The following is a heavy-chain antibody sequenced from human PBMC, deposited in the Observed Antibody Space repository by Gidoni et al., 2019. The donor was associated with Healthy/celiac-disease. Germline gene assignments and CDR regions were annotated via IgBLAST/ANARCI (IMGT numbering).Heavy chain of an antibody. J-gene: IGHJ4*02. CDR1: GGSISSYY. CDR3: ARSLTDGYIFFDY. Sequence: QVQLQESGPGLVKPSETLSLTCTVSGGSISSYYWSWIRQPPGKGLEWIGYIYYSGSTNYNPSLKSRVTISVDTSKNQFSLKLSSVTAADTAVYYCARSLTDGYIFFDYWGQGTLVTVSS. CDR2: IYYSGST. D-gene: IGHD5-12*01. V-gene: IGHV4-59*08.